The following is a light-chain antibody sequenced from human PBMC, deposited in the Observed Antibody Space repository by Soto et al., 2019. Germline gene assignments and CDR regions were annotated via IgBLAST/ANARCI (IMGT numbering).Light chain of an antibody. V-gene: IGKV3-11*01. CDR1: QSVSSY. CDR2: DAS. CDR3: QQRSNWPPLT. J-gene: IGKJ4*01. Sequence: EIVLTQSPATLSLSPGERATLSCRASQSVSSYLAWYQQKPGQAPRLLIYDASNRAPGIPARFSGSGSGTDFTLTISSLEPEDFAVYYCQQRSNWPPLTFGRGTKVEIK.